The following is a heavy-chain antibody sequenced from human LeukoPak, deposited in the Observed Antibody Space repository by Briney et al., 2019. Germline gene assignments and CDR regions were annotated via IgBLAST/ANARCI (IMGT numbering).Heavy chain of an antibody. CDR1: GGTFSSYA. J-gene: IGHJ5*02. V-gene: IGHV1-69*01. CDR2: IIPIFGTA. D-gene: IGHD1-1*01. Sequence: GSSVKVSCKASGGTFSSYAISWVRQAPGQGLEWMGGIIPIFGTANYAQKFQGRVTITADESTSTAYMEPSSLRSEDTAVYYRARGQLERLWWFDPWGQGTLVTVSS. CDR3: ARGQLERLWWFDP.